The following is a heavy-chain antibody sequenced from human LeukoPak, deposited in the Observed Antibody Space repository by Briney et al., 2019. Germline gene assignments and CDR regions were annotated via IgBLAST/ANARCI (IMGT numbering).Heavy chain of an antibody. CDR2: ISPSGSTI. CDR1: GFTFSDYY. J-gene: IGHJ4*02. D-gene: IGHD3-22*01. Sequence: GGSLRLSCAGSGFTFSDYYMTWIRQAPGKGLEWVSYISPSGSTIHYADSVKGRFTISRDNSKNTLYLQMNSLRAEDTAVYYCAKGIYYDSSGDGYWGQGTLVTVSS. V-gene: IGHV3-11*01. CDR3: AKGIYYDSSGDGY.